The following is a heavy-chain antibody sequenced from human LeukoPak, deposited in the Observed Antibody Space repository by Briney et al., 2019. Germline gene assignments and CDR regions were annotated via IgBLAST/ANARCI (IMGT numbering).Heavy chain of an antibody. CDR1: GGSFSGYY. V-gene: IGHV4-34*01. D-gene: IGHD2-8*01. CDR2: INHSGST. Sequence: PSETLSLTCAVYGGSFSGYYWSWIRHPPGKGLEWIVEINHSGSTNYNPSLKSRVTISVDTSKNQFSLKLSSVTAADTAVYYCARGTQYRNPAEIMVYAIGPPPRPFDYWGQGNLVTVSS. CDR3: ARGTQYRNPAEIMVYAIGPPPRPFDY. J-gene: IGHJ4*02.